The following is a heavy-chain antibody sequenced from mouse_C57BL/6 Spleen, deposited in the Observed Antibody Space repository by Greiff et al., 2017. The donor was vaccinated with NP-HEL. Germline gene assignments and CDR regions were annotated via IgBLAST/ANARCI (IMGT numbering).Heavy chain of an antibody. V-gene: IGHV5-17*01. CDR1: GFTFSDYG. CDR3: ASDIYGSSPY. Sequence: EVMLVESGGGLVKPGGSLKLSCAASGFTFSDYGMHWVRQAPEKGLEWVAYISSGSSTIYYADTVKGRFTISRDNAKNTLFLQMTSLRSEDTAMYYCASDIYGSSPYWGQGTLVTVSA. D-gene: IGHD1-1*01. CDR2: ISSGSSTI. J-gene: IGHJ3*01.